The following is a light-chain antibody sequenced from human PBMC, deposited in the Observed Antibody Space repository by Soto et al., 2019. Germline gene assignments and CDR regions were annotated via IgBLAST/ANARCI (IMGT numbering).Light chain of an antibody. CDR2: QVT. V-gene: IGLV2-14*01. CDR1: SSDIAIYNF. Sequence: QSALTQPASVSGSPGQSITISCTGTSSDIAIYNFVSWYQQHPGKAPRLMIFQVTNRPSGVSTRFSGSKSGNTASLTISGLQAEDDADYYCSSYTDSTDYVFGTGTKVTVL. CDR3: SSYTDSTDYV. J-gene: IGLJ1*01.